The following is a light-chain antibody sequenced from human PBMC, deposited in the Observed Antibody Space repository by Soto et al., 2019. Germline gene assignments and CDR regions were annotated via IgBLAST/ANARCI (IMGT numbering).Light chain of an antibody. CDR2: GAS. V-gene: IGKV3-20*01. CDR1: QSVTSSY. Sequence: EIVLTQSPGTLSLSPGERATLSCRASQSVTSSYLAWYQQKPGQAPRLLISGASSRATGIPDRFSGSGSGTPFSLAFSRLEPEDFAVYSCRQYSTSRLTFGGGTQVEIK. CDR3: RQYSTSRLT. J-gene: IGKJ4*01.